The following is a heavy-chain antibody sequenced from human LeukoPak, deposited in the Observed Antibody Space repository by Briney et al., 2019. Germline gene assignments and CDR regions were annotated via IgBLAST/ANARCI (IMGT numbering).Heavy chain of an antibody. J-gene: IGHJ4*02. CDR3: AKFSDSSSWSAYDY. CDR2: ISGSGGST. D-gene: IGHD6-13*01. CDR1: GFTFSSYA. Sequence: GGSLRLSCAASGFTFSSYAMSWVRQAPGKGLEWVSAISGSGGSTYYADSVKGRFTISRDNSKNTLYLQMNSLRAEDTAVYYCAKFSDSSSWSAYDYWGQGTLVTVSS. V-gene: IGHV3-23*01.